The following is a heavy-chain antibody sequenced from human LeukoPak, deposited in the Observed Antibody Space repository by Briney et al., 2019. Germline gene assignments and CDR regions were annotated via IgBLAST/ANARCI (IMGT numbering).Heavy chain of an antibody. CDR1: GYTFTIYG. Sequence: ASVKVSCKASGYTFTIYGISWVRQAPGQGLEWMGWISAYNGNANYAQKLQGRVTMTTDTSTSTAYMELRSLRSDDTAVYYCARDRFCGGDCYSNDAFDIWGQGTMVTVSS. CDR2: ISAYNGNA. V-gene: IGHV1-18*01. CDR3: ARDRFCGGDCYSNDAFDI. J-gene: IGHJ3*02. D-gene: IGHD2-21*02.